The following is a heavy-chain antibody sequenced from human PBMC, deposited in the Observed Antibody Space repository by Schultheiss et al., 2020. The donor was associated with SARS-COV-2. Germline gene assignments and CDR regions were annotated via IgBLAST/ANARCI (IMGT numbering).Heavy chain of an antibody. CDR1: GYTFTGYY. CDR3: ARELGPLWFGELSLTHSLYGMDV. Sequence: GGSLRLSCKASGYTFTGYYMHWVRQAPGQGLEWMGWINPNSGGTNYAQKFQGRVTMTRDTSISTAYMELSRLRSDDTAVYYCARELGPLWFGELSLTHSLYGMDVWGQGTTVTVSS. V-gene: IGHV1-2*02. CDR2: INPNSGGT. J-gene: IGHJ6*02. D-gene: IGHD3-10*01.